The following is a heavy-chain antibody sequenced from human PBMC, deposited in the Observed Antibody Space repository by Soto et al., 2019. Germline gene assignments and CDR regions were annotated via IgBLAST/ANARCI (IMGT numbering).Heavy chain of an antibody. CDR2: IIPIFATP. CDR1: GGFNSYS. Sequence: QVQLVQSGAEVKKPGSSVKVSCRGSGGFNSYSISWVRQAPGQGLEWMGGIIPIFATPTYAQKYQGRVTITADKSTYTSYMELSRLTSEDTAVYYWARGGPVIIPAATNWFDPWGQGTLVSVSS. V-gene: IGHV1-69*06. J-gene: IGHJ5*02. D-gene: IGHD2-2*01. CDR3: ARGGPVIIPAATNWFDP.